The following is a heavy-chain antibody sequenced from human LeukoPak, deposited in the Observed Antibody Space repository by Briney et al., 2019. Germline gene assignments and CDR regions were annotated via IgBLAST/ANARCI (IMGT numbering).Heavy chain of an antibody. Sequence: ASVKVSCKASGYTFPSYYMHWVRQAPGQGLEWMGVINPSGGNTNSAQKFQGRVTMTRDTSTRTVYMELRSLRSDDTAVYYCARVKRGEPAANYYMDVWGKGTTVTVSS. J-gene: IGHJ6*03. CDR3: ARVKRGEPAANYYMDV. D-gene: IGHD2-2*01. V-gene: IGHV1-46*01. CDR1: GYTFPSYY. CDR2: INPSGGNT.